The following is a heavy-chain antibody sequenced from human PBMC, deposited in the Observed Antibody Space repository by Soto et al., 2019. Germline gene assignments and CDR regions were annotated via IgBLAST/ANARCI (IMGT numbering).Heavy chain of an antibody. Sequence: QVQLVQSGAEVKKPGASVKVSCKASGYTFTSYGISWVRQAPGQGLEWMGWISAYNGNTNYAQKLQGRVTMTTDTSTSTAYMELRSLRSDDTAVYYCAGHQIAHGNSGNYYYYGMDVWGQGTTVTVSS. CDR2: ISAYNGNT. D-gene: IGHD4-4*01. J-gene: IGHJ6*02. CDR3: AGHQIAHGNSGNYYYYGMDV. CDR1: GYTFTSYG. V-gene: IGHV1-18*01.